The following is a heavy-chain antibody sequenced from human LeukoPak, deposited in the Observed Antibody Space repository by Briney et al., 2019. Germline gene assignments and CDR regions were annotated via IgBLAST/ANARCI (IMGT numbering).Heavy chain of an antibody. J-gene: IGHJ4*02. CDR2: IKQDGSEK. Sequence: GGSLRLSCAASGFTFSSYWMSWVRQAPGKGLEWVANIKQDGSEKYYVDSVKGRFTISRDNAKNSLYLQMDSLRAEDTAVYYCARELGIAAAGTTGFDYWGQGTLVTVSS. CDR3: ARELGIAAAGTTGFDY. CDR1: GFTFSSYW. V-gene: IGHV3-7*03. D-gene: IGHD6-13*01.